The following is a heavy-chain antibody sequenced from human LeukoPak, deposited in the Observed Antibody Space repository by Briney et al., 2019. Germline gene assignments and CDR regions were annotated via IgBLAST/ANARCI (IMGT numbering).Heavy chain of an antibody. J-gene: IGHJ5*02. Sequence: GGSLRLSCAAWGLTLSVHWMSWLRQAPGKGLEGVANIKGDGSEKYYVDSVKGRFTVSRDNAKNIVYLQMNSLRVEDTAVYYCARGHTILDPRGQGTLVTVSS. CDR1: GLTLSVHW. CDR3: ARGHTILDP. V-gene: IGHV3-7*01. CDR2: IKGDGSEK.